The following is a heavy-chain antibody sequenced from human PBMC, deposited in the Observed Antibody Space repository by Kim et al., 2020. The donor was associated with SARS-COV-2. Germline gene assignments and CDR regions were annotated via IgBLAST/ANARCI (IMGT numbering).Heavy chain of an antibody. J-gene: IGHJ3*02. CDR3: ARTGSGYSYAHGDAFDI. V-gene: IGHV1-18*01. D-gene: IGHD5-18*01. Sequence: ASVKVSCKASGYTFTSYGISWVRQAPGQGLEWMGWISAYNGNTNYAQKLQGRVTMTTDTSTSTAYMELRSLRSDDTAVYYCARTGSGYSYAHGDAFDIWGQGTMVTVSS. CDR2: ISAYNGNT. CDR1: GYTFTSYG.